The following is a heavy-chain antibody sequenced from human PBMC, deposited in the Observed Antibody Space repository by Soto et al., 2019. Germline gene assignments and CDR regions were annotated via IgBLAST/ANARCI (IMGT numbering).Heavy chain of an antibody. J-gene: IGHJ4*02. CDR2: ISARGGSS. CDR1: GFSFSSYA. CDR3: AKGSIEYSASVDN. Sequence: EVQLLESGGGLVQPGGSLRLSCVASGFSFSSYAMVWVRQSPGKGLEWVSVISARGGSSYFADTVKGRFTISRDNSKKLLSLEINSLRAEDTAIYFCAKGSIEYSASVDNWGQGPLVLVSS. D-gene: IGHD4-4*01. V-gene: IGHV3-23*01.